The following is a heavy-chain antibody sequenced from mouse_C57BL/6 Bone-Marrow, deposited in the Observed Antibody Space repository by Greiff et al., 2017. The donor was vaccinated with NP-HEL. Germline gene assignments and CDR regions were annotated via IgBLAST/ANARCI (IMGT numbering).Heavy chain of an antibody. V-gene: IGHV1-19*01. Sequence: EVQLQQSGPVLVKPGASVKMSCKASGYTFTDYYMNWVKQSHGKSLEWIGVINPYNGGTSYNKKFKGKATLTVDKTSSPAYMELNSLTSEDSAVYYCASLRGGFFDYWGQGTTLTVSS. CDR2: INPYNGGT. CDR1: GYTFTDYY. D-gene: IGHD1-1*02. CDR3: ASLRGGFFDY. J-gene: IGHJ2*01.